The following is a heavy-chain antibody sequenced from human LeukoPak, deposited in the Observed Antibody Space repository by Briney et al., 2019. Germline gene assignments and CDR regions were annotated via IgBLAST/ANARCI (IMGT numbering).Heavy chain of an antibody. V-gene: IGHV3-23*01. Sequence: GGSLRLSCAASGFTFSSYAMSWVRQAPGKGLEWVSAISGSGGSTYYADSVKGRFTISRDNSKNSLYLQMNSLRTEDTAFYYCATNFGAYYYDTSGYYDFWGQGTLVTVSS. CDR2: ISGSGGST. J-gene: IGHJ4*02. D-gene: IGHD3-22*01. CDR1: GFTFSSYA. CDR3: ATNFGAYYYDTSGYYDF.